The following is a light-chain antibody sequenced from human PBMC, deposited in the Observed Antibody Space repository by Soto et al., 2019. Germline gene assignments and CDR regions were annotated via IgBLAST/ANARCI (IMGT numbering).Light chain of an antibody. CDR3: QQYGTSPQT. J-gene: IGKJ1*01. CDR1: QSVSTNY. Sequence: EIVLTQSPGTVSLSPGERATLSCRASQSVSTNYLAWYQQEPGQAPRLLTYRTSTRATGIPDRFSGGGSGTDFTLTISRLAPEDFAVYYCQQYGTSPQTFGQGTKVDIK. V-gene: IGKV3-20*01. CDR2: RTS.